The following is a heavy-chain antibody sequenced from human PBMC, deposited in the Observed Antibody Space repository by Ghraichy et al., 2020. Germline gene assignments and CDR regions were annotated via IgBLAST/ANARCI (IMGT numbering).Heavy chain of an antibody. CDR2: IYYSGST. J-gene: IGHJ4*02. CDR1: GGSISSGDYY. V-gene: IGHV4-30-4*01. CDR3: AREGDYGSIIGY. Sequence: SQTLSLTCTVSGGSISSGDYYWSWIRQPPGKGLEWIGYIYYSGSTYYNPSLKSRVTISVDTSKNQFSLKLSSVTAADTAVYYCAREGDYGSIIGYWGQGTLVTVSS. D-gene: IGHD3-10*01.